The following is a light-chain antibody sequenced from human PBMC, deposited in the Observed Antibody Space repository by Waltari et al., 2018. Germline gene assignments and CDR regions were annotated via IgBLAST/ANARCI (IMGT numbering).Light chain of an antibody. CDR1: TSDIGGYDF. V-gene: IGLV2-8*01. CDR3: SSYVGNGNLRV. J-gene: IGLJ3*02. CDR2: NVS. Sequence: QSALTQPPSASGSPGQSVTISCTGTTSDIGGYDFVSWYQQHPGKAPTLIIYNVSERPSGVSGRFSGSKSGNRASLTVSGLQADDEALYFCSSYVGNGNLRVFGGGTQLTVL.